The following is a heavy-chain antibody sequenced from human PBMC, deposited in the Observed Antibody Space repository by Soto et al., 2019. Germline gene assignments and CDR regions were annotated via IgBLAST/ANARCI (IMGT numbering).Heavy chain of an antibody. CDR3: ARPGIRFGNKMDV. D-gene: IGHD3-10*01. CDR1: GGSISSYY. J-gene: IGHJ6*02. CDR2: IYYSGST. V-gene: IGHV4-59*01. Sequence: SETLSLTCTVSGGSISSYYWSWLRQPPGKGLEWIGYIYYSGSTNYNPSLKSRVTISVDTSKNQFSLKLSSVTAADTAVYYCARPGIRFGNKMDVWGQGTTVTVSS.